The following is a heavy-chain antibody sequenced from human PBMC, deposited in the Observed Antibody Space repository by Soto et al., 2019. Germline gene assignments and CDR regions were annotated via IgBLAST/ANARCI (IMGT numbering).Heavy chain of an antibody. D-gene: IGHD6-6*01. Sequence: SVKVSCKASGCIFSSYAISWLRQAPGQGLEWMGAVIPILGQAYYAQDLQDRVSITADESTRTTYMELSSLRSEDTAVYFCARVGGIGAPPGTDYWGQGTLVTVSS. V-gene: IGHV1-69*13. CDR2: VIPILGQA. CDR1: GCIFSSYA. J-gene: IGHJ4*02. CDR3: ARVGGIGAPPGTDY.